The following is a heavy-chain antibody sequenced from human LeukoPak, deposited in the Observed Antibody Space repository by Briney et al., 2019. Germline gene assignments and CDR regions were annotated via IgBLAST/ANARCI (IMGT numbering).Heavy chain of an antibody. CDR2: ISGSGGST. Sequence: PGGSLRLSCAVSGFTFSSYAMSWVRQAPGKGLEWVSAISGSGGSTYYADSVKGRFTISRDNSKNTLYLQLNSLRAEDTAVYYCATDDHSGGRRFDSWGQGTLVTVSS. J-gene: IGHJ5*01. V-gene: IGHV3-23*01. CDR1: GFTFSSYA. D-gene: IGHD6-19*01. CDR3: ATDDHSGGRRFDS.